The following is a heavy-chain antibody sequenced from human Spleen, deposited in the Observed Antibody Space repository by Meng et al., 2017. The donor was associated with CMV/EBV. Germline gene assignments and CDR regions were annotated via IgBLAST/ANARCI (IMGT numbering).Heavy chain of an antibody. CDR3: ASPMYSGSSAVPYEIDY. CDR1: GFTFSSYA. V-gene: IGHV3-30-3*01. D-gene: IGHD1-26*01. Sequence: GESLKISCAASGFTFSSYAMHWVRQAPGKGLEWVAVISYDGSNKYYADSLKGRFTISRDNSKNTLYLQMNSLRTEDTAVYFCASPMYSGSSAVPYEIDYWGQGTLVTVSS. J-gene: IGHJ4*02. CDR2: ISYDGSNK.